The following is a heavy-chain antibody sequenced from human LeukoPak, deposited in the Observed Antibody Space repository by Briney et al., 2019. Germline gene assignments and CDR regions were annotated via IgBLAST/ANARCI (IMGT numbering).Heavy chain of an antibody. D-gene: IGHD2-21*01. J-gene: IGHJ3*02. V-gene: IGHV4-59*08. Sequence: SEALSLTCAVSGGSINTYYWSWIRQPPGKGLEWIGYFSYSGGPNYNPSLKSRVTISVDTSKNQFSLKLSSVTAADTAVYYCARPQYCGSNCYHAFEIWGQGTLVTVSS. CDR2: FSYSGGP. CDR1: GGSINTYY. CDR3: ARPQYCGSNCYHAFEI.